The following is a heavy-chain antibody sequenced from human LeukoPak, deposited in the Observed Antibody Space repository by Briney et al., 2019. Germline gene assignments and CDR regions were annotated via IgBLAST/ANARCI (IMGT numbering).Heavy chain of an antibody. V-gene: IGHV3-33*01. D-gene: IGHD3-22*01. Sequence: GGSLRLSCAASGFSFSSYGMHWVRQAPGKGLEWVAVIWYDGTNKYYADSVKGRFTISRDNSKNTLYLQMNSPRAEDTAVYYCARIRADSSGYYYKYFDFWGQGTLVTVSS. CDR3: ARIRADSSGYYYKYFDF. CDR1: GFSFSSYG. CDR2: IWYDGTNK. J-gene: IGHJ4*02.